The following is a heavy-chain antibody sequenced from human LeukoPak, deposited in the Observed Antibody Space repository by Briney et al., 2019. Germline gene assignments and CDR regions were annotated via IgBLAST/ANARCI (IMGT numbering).Heavy chain of an antibody. CDR1: GFTFSSYA. CDR2: ISSNGGST. D-gene: IGHD3-22*01. V-gene: IGHV3-64*01. J-gene: IGHJ4*02. Sequence: GGSLRLSCAASGFTFSSYAMHWVRQAPVKGLEYVSAISSNGGSTYYANSVKGRFTISRDNSKNTLYLQMGSLGAEDMAVYYCARGSTYYYDSSGYYGYHDYWGQGTLVTVSS. CDR3: ARGSTYYYDSSGYYGYHDY.